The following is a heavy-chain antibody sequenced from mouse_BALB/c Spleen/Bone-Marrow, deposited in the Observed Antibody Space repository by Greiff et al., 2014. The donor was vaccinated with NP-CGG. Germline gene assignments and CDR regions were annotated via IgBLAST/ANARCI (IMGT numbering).Heavy chain of an antibody. CDR2: IYPGDGDT. Sequence: VQLQQSGAELARPGASVKLSCKASGYTFTSHWMQWVKQRPGQGLEWIGAIYPGDGDTRYTQKFKGKATLTADKSSSTAYMQLSSLASEDSAVYYCARDEHYFDYWGQGTTLAVSS. J-gene: IGHJ2*01. CDR3: ARDEHYFDY. V-gene: IGHV1-87*01. CDR1: GYTFTSHW.